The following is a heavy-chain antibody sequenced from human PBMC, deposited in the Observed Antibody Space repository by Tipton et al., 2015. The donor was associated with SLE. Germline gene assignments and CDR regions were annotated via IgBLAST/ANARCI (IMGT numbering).Heavy chain of an antibody. CDR2: IYYSGST. D-gene: IGHD5-12*01. Sequence: LRLSCTVSGGSISSGSYYWSWIRQPPGKGLEWIGYIYYSGSTYYNPSLKSRVTISVDTSKNQFSLKLSSVTAADTAVYYCARDRGYYKWRGRRDIALDIWGQGTMVTVSS. J-gene: IGHJ3*02. V-gene: IGHV4-31*02. CDR3: ARDRGYYKWRGRRDIALDI. CDR1: GGSISSGSYY.